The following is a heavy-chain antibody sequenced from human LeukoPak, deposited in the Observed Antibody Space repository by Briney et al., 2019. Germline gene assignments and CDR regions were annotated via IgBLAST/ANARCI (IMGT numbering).Heavy chain of an antibody. CDR3: ARLDCFVEGCYNH. CDR1: GDSVTSSY. J-gene: IGHJ4*02. Sequence: SETLLLTCSFPGDSVTSSYWTSIRQPPARGLERNGYVSSDGTTNYTPSLKSRLIMSVDTAKNDISLILTSVTASDTAIYYCARLDCFVEGCYNHWGRGTLVTVSS. D-gene: IGHD2-15*01. CDR2: VSSDGTT. V-gene: IGHV4-59*08.